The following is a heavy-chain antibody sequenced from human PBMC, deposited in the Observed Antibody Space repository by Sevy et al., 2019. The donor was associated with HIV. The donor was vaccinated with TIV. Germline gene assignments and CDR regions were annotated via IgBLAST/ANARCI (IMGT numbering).Heavy chain of an antibody. Sequence: SETLSLTCTVSGGSISSYYWSWLRQPAGKGLEWLGRIYTTGYTDYNPSLKSRVTMSADTSQNQFSLKLTSVTAADTVVYYCARDNWTPSNWFDPWGQGALVTVSS. V-gene: IGHV4-4*07. CDR2: IYTTGYT. CDR3: ARDNWTPSNWFDP. J-gene: IGHJ5*02. D-gene: IGHD1-1*01. CDR1: GGSISSYY.